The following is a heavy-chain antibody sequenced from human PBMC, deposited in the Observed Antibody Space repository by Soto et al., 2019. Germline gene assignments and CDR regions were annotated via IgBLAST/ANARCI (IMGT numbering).Heavy chain of an antibody. J-gene: IGHJ1*01. CDR2: INYSGGT. D-gene: IGHD6-6*01. CDR1: GGSISSSSYY. V-gene: IGHV4-39*02. Sequence: PSETLSPTCTVSGGSISSSSYYWGWILQPPGKGLDWIGRINYSGGTYYHPSLKSRATMSVDTSKNHFSLKLTSVTAADTAVYFCARGEVAPRLQNWGPGTLVTVSS. CDR3: ARGEVAPRLQN.